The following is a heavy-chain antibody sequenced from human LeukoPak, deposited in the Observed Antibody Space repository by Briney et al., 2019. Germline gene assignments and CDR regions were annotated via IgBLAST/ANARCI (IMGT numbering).Heavy chain of an antibody. D-gene: IGHD6-13*01. Sequence: AAVKVSCKASGYTFTSYDINWVRQATGQGLEWMGWMNPNRGNTGYAQKFQGRVTMTRNTSISTAYMELSSLRSEDTAVYYCARGRSSSWYGFRSYYYYYGMDVWGQGTTVTVSS. V-gene: IGHV1-8*01. CDR1: GYTFTSYD. CDR3: ARGRSSSWYGFRSYYYYYGMDV. CDR2: MNPNRGNT. J-gene: IGHJ6*02.